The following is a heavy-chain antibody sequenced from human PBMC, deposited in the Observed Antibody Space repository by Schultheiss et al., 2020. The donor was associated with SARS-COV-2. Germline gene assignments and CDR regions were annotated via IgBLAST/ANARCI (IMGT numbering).Heavy chain of an antibody. CDR3: ARDHFYYDAEHWFDP. Sequence: SETLSLTCTVSGGSISSGGYYWSWIRQHPGKGLEWIGYIYYSGSTYYNPSLKSRVTISVDTSKNQFSLKLSSVTAADTAVYYCARDHFYYDAEHWFDPWGQGTLVTVSS. D-gene: IGHD3-22*01. J-gene: IGHJ5*02. CDR2: IYYSGST. CDR1: GGSISSGGYY. V-gene: IGHV4-31*03.